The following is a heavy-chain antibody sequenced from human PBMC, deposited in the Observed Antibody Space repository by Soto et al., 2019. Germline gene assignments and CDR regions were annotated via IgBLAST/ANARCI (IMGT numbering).Heavy chain of an antibody. D-gene: IGHD3-10*01. J-gene: IGHJ4*02. CDR2: IYYSGST. CDR3: ARFNDGSGSYYFDY. Sequence: SSETLSLTCTVSGGSISSYYWSWIRQPPGKGLEWIGYIYYSGSTNYNPSLKSRVTISVDTSKNQFSLKLSSVTAADTAVYYCARFNDGSGSYYFDYWGQGTLVTVSS. V-gene: IGHV4-59*12. CDR1: GGSISSYY.